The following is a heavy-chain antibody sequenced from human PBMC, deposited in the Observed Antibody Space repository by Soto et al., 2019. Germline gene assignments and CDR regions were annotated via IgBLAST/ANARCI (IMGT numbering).Heavy chain of an antibody. CDR1: GGSINTFY. Sequence: SETLSLTCTVSGGSINTFYWSWVRQPAGKGLEWIGRIFSSGSTSFNPSLESRVAMSVDTSKNHFSLNLSSVTAADMAVYYCATEGSYSAYNFAHGIQLWSFDFWGQGALVTVSS. CDR2: IFSSGST. CDR3: ATEGSYSAYNFAHGIQLWSFDF. D-gene: IGHD5-12*01. V-gene: IGHV4-4*07. J-gene: IGHJ4*02.